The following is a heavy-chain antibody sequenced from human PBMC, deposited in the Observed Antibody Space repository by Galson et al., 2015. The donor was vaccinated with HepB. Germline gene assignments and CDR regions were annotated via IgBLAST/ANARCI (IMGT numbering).Heavy chain of an antibody. J-gene: IGHJ4*02. CDR1: GFIFSYYG. Sequence: SLRLSCAASGFIFSYYGMHWVRQAPGKGLEWVAVIWYDGSNKYYADSVKGRFTVSRDNSKNTLYLQINSLRAEDTAAYYCARGTTIFGGYFDYWGQGTLVTVSS. V-gene: IGHV3-33*01. D-gene: IGHD3-3*01. CDR3: ARGTTIFGGYFDY. CDR2: IWYDGSNK.